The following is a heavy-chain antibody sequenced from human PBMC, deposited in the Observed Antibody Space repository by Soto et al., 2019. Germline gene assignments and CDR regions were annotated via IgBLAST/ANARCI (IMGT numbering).Heavy chain of an antibody. J-gene: IGHJ4*02. CDR1: GGSISSSSYY. V-gene: IGHV4-39*01. CDR2: IYYSGST. Sequence: SETLSLTCTVSGGSISSSSYYWGWIRQPPGKGLEWIGSIYYSGSTYYNPSLKSRVTISVDTSKNQFSLKLSSVTAADTAVYYCARTRGYSYGPVDYWGQGTLVTVSS. D-gene: IGHD5-18*01. CDR3: ARTRGYSYGPVDY.